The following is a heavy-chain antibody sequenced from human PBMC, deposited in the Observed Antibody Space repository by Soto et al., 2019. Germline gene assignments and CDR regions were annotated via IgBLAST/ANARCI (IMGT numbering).Heavy chain of an antibody. CDR1: GFTFSSYN. CDR3: ARVWVGPTPGGGLGY. V-gene: IGHV3-21*06. CDR2: ISSSSYI. Sequence: PGGSLRLSCAASGFTFSSYNMNWVRQAPGKGLEWVSSISSSSYIYYADSVKGRFTISRDNAKNSLYLQMNGLRAEDTAMYYCARVWVGPTPGGGLGYWGQGALVTVSS. D-gene: IGHD1-26*01. J-gene: IGHJ4*02.